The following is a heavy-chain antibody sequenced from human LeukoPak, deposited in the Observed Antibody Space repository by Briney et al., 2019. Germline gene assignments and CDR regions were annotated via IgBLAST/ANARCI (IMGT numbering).Heavy chain of an antibody. CDR1: GFTFSNAW. CDR2: IKQDGSDK. Sequence: GGSLRLSCAASGFTFSNAWMSWVRQAPGKGLEWVAIIKQDGSDKYYVDSVKGRFAISRDNAEKSLYLQMNSLRAEDTAVYYCATSRTNDYWGHGTLVTVSS. CDR3: ATSRTNDY. J-gene: IGHJ4*01. V-gene: IGHV3-7*03. D-gene: IGHD1-14*01.